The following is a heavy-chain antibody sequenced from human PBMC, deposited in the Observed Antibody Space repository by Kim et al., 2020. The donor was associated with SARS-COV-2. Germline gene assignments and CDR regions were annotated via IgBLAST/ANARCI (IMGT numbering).Heavy chain of an antibody. Sequence: SETLSLTCTVSGGSISSYYWSWIRQPPGKGLEWIGYIYYSGSTNYNPSLKSRVTISVDTSKNQFSLKLSSVTAVDTAVYYCARIKLAAAGTNWFDPWGQGTLVTVSS. CDR2: IYYSGST. CDR3: ARIKLAAAGTNWFDP. CDR1: GGSISSYY. J-gene: IGHJ5*02. D-gene: IGHD6-13*01. V-gene: IGHV4-59*13.